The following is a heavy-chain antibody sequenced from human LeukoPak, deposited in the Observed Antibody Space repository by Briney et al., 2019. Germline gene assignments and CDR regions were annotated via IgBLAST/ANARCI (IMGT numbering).Heavy chain of an antibody. CDR1: GGSISSDGYY. J-gene: IGHJ4*02. D-gene: IGHD3-10*01. V-gene: IGHV4-31*03. Sequence: KPSQTLSLTCTVSGGSISSDGYYWSWIRQHPGKGLEWIGAIYYTGSTYYNPSLKSRVTISVDTSKNQFSLKLSSVTAADTAVYYCARGGEYGSGSYYKYWGQGTLVTVSS. CDR2: IYYTGST. CDR3: ARGGEYGSGSYYKY.